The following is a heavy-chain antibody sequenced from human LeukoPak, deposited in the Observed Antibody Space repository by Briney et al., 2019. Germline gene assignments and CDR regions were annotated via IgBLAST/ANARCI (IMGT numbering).Heavy chain of an antibody. J-gene: IGHJ4*02. CDR2: VNAGNGNT. CDR1: GYSFTTYA. D-gene: IGHD2-21*01. Sequence: ASVKVSCKASGYSFTTYAIHWVRQAPGQRLEWMGWVNAGNGNTKYSQKFQGRVTITRDTSATTAYMALSSLGSEDTAVYYCARDNRIYSPSDYWGQGTLVTVSS. V-gene: IGHV1-3*01. CDR3: ARDNRIYSPSDY.